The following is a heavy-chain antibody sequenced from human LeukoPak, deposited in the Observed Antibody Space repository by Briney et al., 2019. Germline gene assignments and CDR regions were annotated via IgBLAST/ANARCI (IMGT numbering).Heavy chain of an antibody. J-gene: IGHJ4*02. Sequence: GGSLRLSCSASGFTFSSFTMHWVRQAPGKGLEYVAAISRNGGSTYYADSVKGRFTISRDNSKNTLYLQMSSLRAEDTAVYLCVKDLRSDFMGVLSRYLSYWGQGTLVTVSS. CDR1: GFTFSSFT. V-gene: IGHV3-64D*09. CDR2: ISRNGGST. CDR3: VKDLRSDFMGVLSRYLSY. D-gene: IGHD2/OR15-2a*01.